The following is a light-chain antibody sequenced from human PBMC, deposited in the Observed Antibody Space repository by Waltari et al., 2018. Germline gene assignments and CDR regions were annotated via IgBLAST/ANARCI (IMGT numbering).Light chain of an antibody. CDR2: AAS. CDR1: QGINNY. Sequence: IQLPQSPSSLFASVGDRVTTTCRASQGINNYLAGYQQKPGKAPKLLIYAASTLQSGVPSRFSVSGSGTDFTLTISSLQPEDFAAYYCRQLNRYLWTFGQGTKVEVK. J-gene: IGKJ1*01. CDR3: RQLNRYLWT. V-gene: IGKV1-9*01.